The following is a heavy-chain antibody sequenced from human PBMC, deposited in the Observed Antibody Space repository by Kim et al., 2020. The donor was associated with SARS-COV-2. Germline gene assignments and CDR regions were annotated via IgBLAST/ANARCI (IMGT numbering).Heavy chain of an antibody. CDR1: GFTFSSYA. D-gene: IGHD6-19*01. J-gene: IGHJ5*02. Sequence: GGSLRLSCAASGFTFSSYAMHWVRQAPGKGLEWVAVISYDGSNKYYADSVKGRFTISRDNSKNTLYLQMNSLRAEDTAVYYCARDYLRQWLGAIGWFDPWGQGTLVTVSS. CDR2: ISYDGSNK. V-gene: IGHV3-30*04. CDR3: ARDYLRQWLGAIGWFDP.